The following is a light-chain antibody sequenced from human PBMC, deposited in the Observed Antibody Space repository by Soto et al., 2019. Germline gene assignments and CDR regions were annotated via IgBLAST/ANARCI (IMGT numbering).Light chain of an antibody. CDR1: QSVSSSY. J-gene: IGKJ1*01. CDR2: GAS. V-gene: IGKV3-20*01. Sequence: EIVLTQSPGTLSLSQGERATPSCRASQSVSSSYLAWYQQKPGRAPRLLIDGASSRATGIPDRFSGSGSGTDFTLTISRLEPEDLAVYYCQQYGSLVTFGQGTKVDI. CDR3: QQYGSLVT.